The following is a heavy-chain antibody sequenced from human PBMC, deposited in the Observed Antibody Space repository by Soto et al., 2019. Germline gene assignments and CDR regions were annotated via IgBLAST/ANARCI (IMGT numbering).Heavy chain of an antibody. J-gene: IGHJ3*02. CDR1: GGSISSYY. Sequence: SETLSLTCTVSGGSISSYYWSWIRQPPGKGLGWIGYIYYSGSTNYNPSLKSRVTISVDTSKNQFSLKLSSVTAADTAVYYCAREVGYDAFDIWGQGTMVTVSS. CDR2: IYYSGST. D-gene: IGHD1-26*01. V-gene: IGHV4-59*01. CDR3: AREVGYDAFDI.